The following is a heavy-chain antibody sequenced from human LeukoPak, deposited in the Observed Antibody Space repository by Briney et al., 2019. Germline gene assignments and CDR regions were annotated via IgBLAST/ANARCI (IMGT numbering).Heavy chain of an antibody. V-gene: IGHV4-4*02. J-gene: IGHJ4*02. CDR2: IYHTGST. CDR3: ARGRRVGDYDY. CDR1: GGSISSTNW. Sequence: SGTLSLTCAVSGGSISSTNWWSWIRQPPGKGLEWIGEIYHTGSTIYNPSLKSRVTISVDKSKNQFSLKLSSVTAADTAVYYCARGRRVGDYDYWGQGTLVTVSS. D-gene: IGHD4-17*01.